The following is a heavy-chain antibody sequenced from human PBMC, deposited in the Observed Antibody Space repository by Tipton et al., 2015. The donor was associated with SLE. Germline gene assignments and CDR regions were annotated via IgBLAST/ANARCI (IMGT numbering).Heavy chain of an antibody. CDR3: AREVYGRFPI. CDR1: GGSIGSYY. J-gene: IGHJ4*02. V-gene: IGHV4-59*01. D-gene: IGHD3-10*01. CDR2: IYYSGRT. Sequence: TLSLTCTVSGGSIGSYYWSWIRQPPGKGLEWIGYIYYSGRTNYNPSLKSRISMSLDTSKNQFSLNLSSVTAADTAVYYCAREVYGRFPIWGQGALVTVSS.